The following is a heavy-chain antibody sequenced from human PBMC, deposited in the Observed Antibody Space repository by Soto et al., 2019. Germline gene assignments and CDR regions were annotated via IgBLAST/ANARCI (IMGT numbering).Heavy chain of an antibody. V-gene: IGHV3-72*01. J-gene: IGHJ4*02. CDR1: GFSFSDHY. Sequence: EVQLVESGGGLVQPGGSLRLSCAASGFSFSDHYMDWVRQAPAKGLEWSGRTRNRGNGYTTEYAVAAKGRFIISRDDSKISLYLQMNSLKTEDRAVYYCARASYGSGSYSLDYWGQGALVTVSS. CDR2: TRNRGNGYTT. D-gene: IGHD3-10*01. CDR3: ARASYGSGSYSLDY.